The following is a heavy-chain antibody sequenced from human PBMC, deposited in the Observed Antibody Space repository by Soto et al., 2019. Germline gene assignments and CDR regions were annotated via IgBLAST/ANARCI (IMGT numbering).Heavy chain of an antibody. J-gene: IGHJ4*02. Sequence: EVQLLESGGGLVQPGGSLRLSCAASGFTFSSYAMSWVRQAPGKGLEWVSSISSSSSYIYYADSVKGRFTISRDNAKNSLYLQMNSLRAEDTAVYYCASRADTYYDFWSGYYTDYWGQGTLVTVSS. D-gene: IGHD3-3*01. CDR2: ISSSSSYI. CDR1: GFTFSSYA. V-gene: IGHV3-21*01. CDR3: ASRADTYYDFWSGYYTDY.